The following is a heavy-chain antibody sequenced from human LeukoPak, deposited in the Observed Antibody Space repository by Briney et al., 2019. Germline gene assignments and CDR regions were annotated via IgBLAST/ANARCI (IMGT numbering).Heavy chain of an antibody. V-gene: IGHV4-34*01. J-gene: IGHJ4*02. D-gene: IGHD3-10*01. Sequence: SETLSLTCAVYGGSFSGYYWSWIRQPPEKGLEWIGEINHSGSTNYNPSLKSRVTISVDTSKNQFSLKLSSVTAADTAVYYCARIYGSGSYPDYWGQGTLVTVSS. CDR1: GGSFSGYY. CDR2: INHSGST. CDR3: ARIYGSGSYPDY.